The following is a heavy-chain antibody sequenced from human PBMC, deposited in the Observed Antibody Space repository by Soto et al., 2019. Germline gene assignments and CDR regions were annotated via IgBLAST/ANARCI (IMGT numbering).Heavy chain of an antibody. D-gene: IGHD2-15*01. J-gene: IGHJ6*02. CDR1: GFTFSGSA. CDR3: TRGGCSGGSCYSNYYYGMDV. V-gene: IGHV3-73*01. CDR2: IRSKANSYAT. Sequence: GGSLRLSCAASGFTFSGSAMHWVRQASGKGLEWVGRIRSKANSYATAYAASVKGRFTISRDDSKNTAYLQMNSLKTEDTAVYYCTRGGCSGGSCYSNYYYGMDVWGQGTTVTVSS.